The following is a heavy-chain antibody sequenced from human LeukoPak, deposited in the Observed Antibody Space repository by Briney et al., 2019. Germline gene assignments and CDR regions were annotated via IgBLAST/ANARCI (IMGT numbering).Heavy chain of an antibody. CDR3: ARGSNYDILTGYHDY. CDR2: MNPNSGNT. D-gene: IGHD3-9*01. Sequence: ASVKVSCKASGYTFTSYDINWVRQATGQGLEWMGWMNPNSGNTGYAQKFQGRVTMTRNTSISTVYMELSSLRSEDAAVYYCARGSNYDILTGYHDYWGQGTLVTVSS. V-gene: IGHV1-8*01. J-gene: IGHJ4*02. CDR1: GYTFTSYD.